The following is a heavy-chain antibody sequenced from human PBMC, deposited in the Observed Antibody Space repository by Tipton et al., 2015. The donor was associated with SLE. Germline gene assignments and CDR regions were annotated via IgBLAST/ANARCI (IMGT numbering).Heavy chain of an antibody. D-gene: IGHD1-1*01. CDR2: ISSSSSYI. V-gene: IGHV3-21*01. J-gene: IGHJ6*02. Sequence: SLRLSCAASGFTFSSYSMNWVRQAPGKGLEWVSSISSSSSYIYYADSVKGRFTISRDNAKNSLYPQMNSLRAEDTAVYYCARDRTYYYYGMDVWGQGTTVTVSS. CDR3: ARDRTYYYYGMDV. CDR1: GFTFSSYS.